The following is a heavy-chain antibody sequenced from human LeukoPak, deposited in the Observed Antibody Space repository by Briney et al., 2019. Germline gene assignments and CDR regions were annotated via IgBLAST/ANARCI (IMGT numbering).Heavy chain of an antibody. D-gene: IGHD1-1*01. CDR3: ARPTGNAFDI. J-gene: IGHJ3*02. V-gene: IGHV3-48*03. Sequence: GGSLRLSCAASGFTFSSYEMNWVRQAPGKGLEWVPYISSTGGTIYYADSVKGRFTISRGNAKNSLYQQMNSLRAEDTAVYYCARPTGNAFDIWGQGTMVTVSS. CDR1: GFTFSSYE. CDR2: ISSTGGTI.